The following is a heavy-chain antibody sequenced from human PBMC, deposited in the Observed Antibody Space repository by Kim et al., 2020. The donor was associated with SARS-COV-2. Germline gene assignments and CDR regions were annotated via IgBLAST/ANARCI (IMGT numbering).Heavy chain of an antibody. J-gene: IGHJ3*02. D-gene: IGHD3-22*01. CDR3: ATPNYYDKKTDAFDI. CDR1: GYTLTELS. Sequence: ASVKVSCKVSGYTLTELSMHWVRQAPGKGLEWMGGFDPEDGETIYAQKFQGRVTMTEDTSTDTAYMELSSLRSEDTAVYYCATPNYYDKKTDAFDIWGQGTMVTVSS. V-gene: IGHV1-24*01. CDR2: FDPEDGET.